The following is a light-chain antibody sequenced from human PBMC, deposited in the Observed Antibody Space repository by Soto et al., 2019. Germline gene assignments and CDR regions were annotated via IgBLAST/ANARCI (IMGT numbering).Light chain of an antibody. V-gene: IGKV3-20*01. Sequence: EIVLTQSPGTLSLSPGERATLSCRASQSVSSSFLAWYQQKPGQAPRLLFYDASSRATGIPDRFSGSGSGTDFTLTIRRLEPEDVAVYYCQQHGSSPRTFGQGTKVEIQ. J-gene: IGKJ1*01. CDR2: DAS. CDR1: QSVSSSF. CDR3: QQHGSSPRT.